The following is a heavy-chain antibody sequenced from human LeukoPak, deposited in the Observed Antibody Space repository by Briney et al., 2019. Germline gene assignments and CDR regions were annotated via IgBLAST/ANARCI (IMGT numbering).Heavy chain of an antibody. CDR2: IIPIFGTA. Sequence: GASVKVSCKASGGTFSSYAISWVRQAPGQGLEWMGGIIPIFGTANYAQKFQGRVTITTDESTSTAYMELSSLRSEDTAVYYCARNKHYYGSGSYYNRCDYWGQGTLVTVSS. D-gene: IGHD3-10*01. J-gene: IGHJ4*02. V-gene: IGHV1-69*05. CDR3: ARNKHYYGSGSYYNRCDY. CDR1: GGTFSSYA.